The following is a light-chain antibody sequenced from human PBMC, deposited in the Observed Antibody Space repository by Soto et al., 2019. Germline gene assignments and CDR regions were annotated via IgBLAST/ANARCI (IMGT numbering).Light chain of an antibody. J-gene: IGKJ1*01. Sequence: EVVVTQSPLSLPVTLGQPASISCRSTQSLVYTDGNTYLAWFHQRPGQSPRRLIYKVSNRDSGVPDRFSGSGSGSDFTLKISRVEAEDVGIYYCMQGKHWPWTFGLGTRVEI. V-gene: IGKV2-30*01. CDR1: QSLVYTDGNTY. CDR3: MQGKHWPWT. CDR2: KVS.